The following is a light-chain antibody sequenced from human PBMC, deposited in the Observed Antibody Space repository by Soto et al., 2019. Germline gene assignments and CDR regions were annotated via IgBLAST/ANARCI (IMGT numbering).Light chain of an antibody. CDR2: GVS. CDR1: ISDFVIYNY. Sequence: QSVLTQPASVSGSPGQSITISCTGTISDFVIYNYVSWYQQHPGKAPKLMLYGVSNRPSGVSNRFSGSKSGNTASLTISGLQAEDEADYYCSSYTSSSTLVFGGGTKLTVL. CDR3: SSYTSSSTLV. J-gene: IGLJ2*01. V-gene: IGLV2-14*01.